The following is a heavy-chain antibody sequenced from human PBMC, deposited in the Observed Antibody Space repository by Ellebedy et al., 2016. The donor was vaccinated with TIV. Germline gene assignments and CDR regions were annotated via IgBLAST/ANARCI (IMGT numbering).Heavy chain of an antibody. Sequence: PGGSLRLSCAASGFTFSSYSMNWVRQAPGKGLEWVSSISSSTNFIYYADSVKGQFTISRDNSMTTLYLEMNSLRAEDTAVYYCARDLDKSSGWYGGAAYWGQGTLVTVSS. V-gene: IGHV3-21*01. D-gene: IGHD6-19*01. J-gene: IGHJ4*02. CDR2: ISSSTNFI. CDR3: ARDLDKSSGWYGGAAY. CDR1: GFTFSSYS.